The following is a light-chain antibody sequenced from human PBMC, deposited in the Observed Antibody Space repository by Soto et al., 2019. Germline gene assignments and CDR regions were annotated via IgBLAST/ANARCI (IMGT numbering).Light chain of an antibody. CDR3: QQYGTSLRGT. CDR2: GAS. J-gene: IGKJ1*01. Sequence: EIVLTQSPGTLSLSPGERATLSCRASQSVSSNLAWYQQKPGQAPRLLIYGASTRATGIPARFSGSGSGTDFTLTITRLEPEDFAVYYCQQYGTSLRGTFGQGTKVDIK. V-gene: IGKV3-20*01. CDR1: QSVSSN.